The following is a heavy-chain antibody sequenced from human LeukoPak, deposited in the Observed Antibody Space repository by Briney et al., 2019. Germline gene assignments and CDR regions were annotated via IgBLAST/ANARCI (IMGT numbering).Heavy chain of an antibody. V-gene: IGHV3-7*04. Sequence: PGVSLRLSCAASGFTFSTYWMSWVRQAPGKGLEWVANIKQDGSEKNYVDSVKGRFTISRDNAKNSLYLQMSSLRAEDTAVYYCARGGDGFDCWGQGTLVTVTS. D-gene: IGHD3-10*01. CDR3: ARGGDGFDC. J-gene: IGHJ4*02. CDR2: IKQDGSEK. CDR1: GFTFSTYW.